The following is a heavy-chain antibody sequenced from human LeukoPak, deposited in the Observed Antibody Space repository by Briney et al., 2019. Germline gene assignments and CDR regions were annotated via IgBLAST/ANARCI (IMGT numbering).Heavy chain of an antibody. Sequence: GGSLRLSXTAYGFTFGDYAMSWVRQAPGKGLEWVGVIRSKAYGGTTEYAASVKGRFTISRDDSKSIAYLQMNSVKTEDTAVYYCTRAAGDSSPFDYWGQGTLVTVSS. CDR1: GFTFGDYA. CDR2: IRSKAYGGTT. V-gene: IGHV3-49*04. J-gene: IGHJ4*02. CDR3: TRAAGDSSPFDY. D-gene: IGHD7-27*01.